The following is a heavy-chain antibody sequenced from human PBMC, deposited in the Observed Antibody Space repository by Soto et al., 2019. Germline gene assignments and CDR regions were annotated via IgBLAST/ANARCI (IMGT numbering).Heavy chain of an antibody. CDR1: GYTFTNYA. J-gene: IGHJ4*01. V-gene: IGHV1-18*04. D-gene: IGHD3-22*01. CDR3: ARVLRFDASGFLRRESFEH. Sequence: QVQLVQSGAEVKKPGASVKVSCKASGYTFTNYAITWVRQAPGQGLEWMGWVSTNNGNANYAQKVQGRVTMTTDTSTTTAYMELRILRSDDTAVYFCARVLRFDASGFLRRESFEHWGHGTLVTVSA. CDR2: VSTNNGNA.